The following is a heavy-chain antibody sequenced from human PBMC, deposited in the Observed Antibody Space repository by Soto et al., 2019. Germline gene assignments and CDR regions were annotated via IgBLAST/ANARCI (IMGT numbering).Heavy chain of an antibody. CDR3: ARDRRGLETMIVVDYGMDV. CDR2: IYYSGST. Sequence: KTSETLSLTCTVSGGSISSGGYYWSWIRHHPGKGLEWIGYIYYSGSTYYNPSLKSRVTISVDTSKNQFSLKLSSVTAADTAVYYCARDRRGLETMIVVDYGMDVWGQGTTLTVSS. CDR1: GGSISSGGYY. V-gene: IGHV4-31*03. D-gene: IGHD3-22*01. J-gene: IGHJ6*02.